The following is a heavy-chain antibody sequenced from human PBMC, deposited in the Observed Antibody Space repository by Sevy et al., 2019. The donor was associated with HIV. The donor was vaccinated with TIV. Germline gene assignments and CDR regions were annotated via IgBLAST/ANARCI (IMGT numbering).Heavy chain of an antibody. CDR2: IKQDGSEK. CDR3: ASDCSSTSFLDAFDI. Sequence: GGSLRLSCAASGFTFSSYWMSWVRQAPGKGLEWVANIKQDGSEKYYVDSVKGRFTISRDNAKNSLYLQMNSLRAEDTAVYYCASDCSSTSFLDAFDIWGQGTMVTVSS. D-gene: IGHD2-2*01. V-gene: IGHV3-7*01. J-gene: IGHJ3*02. CDR1: GFTFSSYW.